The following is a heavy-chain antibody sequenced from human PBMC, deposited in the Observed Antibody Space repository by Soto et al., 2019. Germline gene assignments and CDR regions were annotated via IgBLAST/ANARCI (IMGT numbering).Heavy chain of an antibody. J-gene: IGHJ4*02. Sequence: QVQLVQSGPEVKKPGALVKVSCKTSGYTFTNFGISWVRQAPGQGLEWMGWVTTDKGKTTYAQKFQGRVTMTTDTSTSTAYMELRSLRSDDTAVYYCATRSPAFDYRGQGTLVTVSS. CDR3: ATRSPAFDY. V-gene: IGHV1-18*01. CDR1: GYTFTNFG. CDR2: VTTDKGKT.